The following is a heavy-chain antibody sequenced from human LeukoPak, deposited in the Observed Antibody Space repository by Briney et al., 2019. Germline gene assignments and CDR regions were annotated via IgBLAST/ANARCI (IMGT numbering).Heavy chain of an antibody. CDR1: EFTFSNYG. D-gene: IGHD2-15*01. CDR2: IRSDGSNE. CDR3: ARARGTYSNALDS. Sequence: GGSLRLSCIASEFTFSNYGMRWVRQAPGKGLEWVALIRSDGSNEYYEDSVKGRFTISRDNSKNILYLQMNSLRGEDTAVYYCARARGTYSNALDSWGQGSLVTVSS. J-gene: IGHJ5*01. V-gene: IGHV3-30*02.